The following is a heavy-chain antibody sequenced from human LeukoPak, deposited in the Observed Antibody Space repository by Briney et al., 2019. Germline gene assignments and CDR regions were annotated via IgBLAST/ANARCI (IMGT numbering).Heavy chain of an antibody. D-gene: IGHD4-17*01. Sequence: SETLSLTCTVSGGSLSTYYWAWIRQPPGKGLEWIGYIYDGGQIYDTGSATYNPSLTSRVTISIDTSKNQFSLKVRSVTATDTAVYYCARGDYGDSDYWGQGTLVTVSS. CDR1: GGSLSTYY. CDR3: ARGDYGDSDY. CDR2: IYDGGQIYDTGSA. J-gene: IGHJ4*02. V-gene: IGHV4-59*01.